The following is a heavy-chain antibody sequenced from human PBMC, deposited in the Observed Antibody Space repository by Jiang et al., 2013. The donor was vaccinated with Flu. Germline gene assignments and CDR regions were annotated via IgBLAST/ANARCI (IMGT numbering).Heavy chain of an antibody. J-gene: IGHJ4*02. D-gene: IGHD5-18*01. V-gene: IGHV5-51*01. CDR1: GYSFTSYW. CDR2: IYPGDSDT. CDR3: ARNLRDTAMAPYYFDY. Sequence: GAEVKKPGESLKISCKGSGYSFTSYWIGWVRQMPGKGLEWMGIIYPGDSDTRYSPSFQGQVTISADKSISTAYLQWSSLKASDTAMYYCARNLRDTAMAPYYFDYWGQGTLVTVSS.